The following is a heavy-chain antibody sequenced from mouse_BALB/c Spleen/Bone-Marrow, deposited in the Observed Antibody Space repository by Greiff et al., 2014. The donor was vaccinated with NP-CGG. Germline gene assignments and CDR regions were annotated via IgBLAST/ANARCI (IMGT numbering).Heavy chain of an antibody. CDR1: GYSFTGYY. Sequence: QVQLQQSGPELVKPGASVKISCKASGYSFTGYYMHWVKQRPGQGLEWIGMIDPSDGNTTLNQKFKDKATLTVDKSSNTAYMQLSTQTSEDSAVYYCANFYGDRFAYWGQGTLVTVSA. J-gene: IGHJ3*01. D-gene: IGHD2-13*01. CDR3: ANFYGDRFAY. V-gene: IGHV1S126*01. CDR2: IDPSDGNT.